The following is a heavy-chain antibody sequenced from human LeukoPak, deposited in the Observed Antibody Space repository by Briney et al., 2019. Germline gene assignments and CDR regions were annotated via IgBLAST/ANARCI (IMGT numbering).Heavy chain of an antibody. CDR3: AKEGGASRFDY. CDR2: ISSSGSTI. D-gene: IGHD5-12*01. J-gene: IGHJ4*02. CDR1: GFTFSSHE. Sequence: PGGSLRLSCAASGFTFSSHEMNWVRQAPGKGLEWVSYISSSGSTIYYADSVKGRFTISRDNSENTLYLQMNSLRAEDTAVYYCAKEGGASRFDYWGQGTLVTVSS. V-gene: IGHV3-48*03.